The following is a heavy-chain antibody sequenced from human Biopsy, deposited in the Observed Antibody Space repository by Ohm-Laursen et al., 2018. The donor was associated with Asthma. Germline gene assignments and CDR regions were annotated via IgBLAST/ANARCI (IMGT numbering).Heavy chain of an antibody. V-gene: IGHV1-18*04. CDR2: ISPFTGDT. D-gene: IGHD3-10*01. CDR3: ARNPYKFGGFDY. CDR1: GYTFRSYG. J-gene: IGHJ4*02. Sequence: ASVKVSCKASGYTFRSYGVSWVRQAPGQGLEWMGWISPFTGDTHFGQKFQGRVTMTTDTSTDTAYMELRSLRSDDTAVYYCARNPYKFGGFDYWGQGSRVLV.